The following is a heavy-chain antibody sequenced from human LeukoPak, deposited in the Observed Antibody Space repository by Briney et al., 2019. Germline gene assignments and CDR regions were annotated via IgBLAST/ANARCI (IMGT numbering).Heavy chain of an antibody. CDR3: ARDPRTTIDYYYYGMDV. CDR1: GYTFTSYG. Sequence: ASVKVSCKASGYTFTSYGISWVRQAPGQGLEWMGWISAYNGNTNYAPKLQGRVTMTTDTSTSTAYMELRSLRSDDTAVYYCARDPRTTIDYYYYGMDVWGQGTTVTVSS. V-gene: IGHV1-18*01. J-gene: IGHJ6*02. CDR2: ISAYNGNT. D-gene: IGHD4-11*01.